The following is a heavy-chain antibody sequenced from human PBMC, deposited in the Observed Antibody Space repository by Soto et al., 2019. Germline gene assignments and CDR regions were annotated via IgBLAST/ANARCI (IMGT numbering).Heavy chain of an antibody. CDR2: IYYSGST. Sequence: LSLTCTVSGGSISSYYWSWIRQPPGKGLEWIGYIYYSGSTNYNPSLKSRVTISVDTSKNQFSLKLSSVTAADTAVYYCARAREDTAMVTDWFDPWGQGTLVTVSS. J-gene: IGHJ5*02. CDR1: GGSISSYY. CDR3: ARAREDTAMVTDWFDP. V-gene: IGHV4-59*01. D-gene: IGHD5-18*01.